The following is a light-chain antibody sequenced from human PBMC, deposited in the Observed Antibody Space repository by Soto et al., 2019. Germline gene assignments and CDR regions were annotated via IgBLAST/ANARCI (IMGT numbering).Light chain of an antibody. J-gene: IGLJ1*01. CDR3: CSYAGSHYV. Sequence: QSALTQPRSVSGSPGQSVTISCTGTSSDVGGYNYVSWYQQHPGKAPKLMIYDVSKRPSGVPDRFSGSKSGNTAFLTISGLQAEDEADYYCCSYAGSHYVFGTGTKVTVL. CDR1: SSDVGGYNY. V-gene: IGLV2-11*01. CDR2: DVS.